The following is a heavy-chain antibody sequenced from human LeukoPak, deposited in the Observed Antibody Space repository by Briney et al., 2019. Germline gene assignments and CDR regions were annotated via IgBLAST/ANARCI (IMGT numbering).Heavy chain of an antibody. J-gene: IGHJ5*02. CDR1: GGTFSSYA. V-gene: IGHV1-69*06. CDR2: IIPIFGTA. CDR3: ATVPPYDILTGYRNWFDP. D-gene: IGHD3-9*01. Sequence: SVKVSCKASGGTFSSYAISWVRQAPGQGLEWMGGIIPIFGTANYAQKFQGRVTMTEDTSTDTAYMELSSLRSEDTAVYYCATVPPYDILTGYRNWFDPWGQGTLVTVSS.